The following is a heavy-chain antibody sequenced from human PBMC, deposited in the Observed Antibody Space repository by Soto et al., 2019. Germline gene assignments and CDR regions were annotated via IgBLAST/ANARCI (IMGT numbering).Heavy chain of an antibody. D-gene: IGHD2-2*01. CDR3: ARDDCSSTSCHNNYYGMDV. J-gene: IGHJ6*02. Sequence: TGGSLRLSCAASGFTFSSYSMNWVRQAPGKGLEWVSYISSSSSTIYYADSVKGRFTISRDNAKNSLYLQMNSLRDEDTAVYYCARDDCSSTSCHNNYYGMDVWGQGTTVTVSS. CDR2: ISSSSSTI. V-gene: IGHV3-48*02. CDR1: GFTFSSYS.